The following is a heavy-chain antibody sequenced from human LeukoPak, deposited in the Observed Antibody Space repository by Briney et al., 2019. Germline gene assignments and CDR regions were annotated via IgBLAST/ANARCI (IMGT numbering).Heavy chain of an antibody. V-gene: IGHV3-7*01. D-gene: IGHD2-15*01. Sequence: PGGSLRLSCAASGFTFNTYWMNWVRQAPGKGLEWVAIMNQDGSEKYYVDSLKCRFTISRDNAKNSLYLQMSSLRAEDTAVYYCARGYSLRGAFDIWGHGTMVTVSS. CDR1: GFTFNTYW. J-gene: IGHJ3*02. CDR3: ARGYSLRGAFDI. CDR2: MNQDGSEK.